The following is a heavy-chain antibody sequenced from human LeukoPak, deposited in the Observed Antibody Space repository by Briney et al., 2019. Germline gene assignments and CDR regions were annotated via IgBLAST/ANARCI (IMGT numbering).Heavy chain of an antibody. CDR3: AIHRRYTTGREEYDY. CDR2: IYYSGTT. J-gene: IGHJ4*02. V-gene: IGHV4-39*01. D-gene: IGHD3-16*02. CDR1: GDSISSSSYY. Sequence: SETLSLTCTVSGDSISSSSYYWAWIRQPPGKGLEWIGSIYYSGTTYYNPSLKSRVTISVDTSRSQFSLKVGSVTAADTAVYYCAIHRRYTTGREEYDYWGQGNMVTVSS.